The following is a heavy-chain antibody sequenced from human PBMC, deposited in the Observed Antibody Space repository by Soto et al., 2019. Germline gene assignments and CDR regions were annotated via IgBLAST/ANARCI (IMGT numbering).Heavy chain of an antibody. J-gene: IGHJ5*02. CDR1: GASMSSGGYY. Sequence: SETLSHTCTVSGASMSSGGYYWTWIRQSPGKGLEWIGYIYYSGSTYYNPSLESRVAISLDTSRSQFSLTLHSVTAADTAIYYCARDRHNNFFDPWGQGTLVTVLL. CDR2: IYYSGST. V-gene: IGHV4-31*03. CDR3: ARDRHNNFFDP. D-gene: IGHD6-6*01.